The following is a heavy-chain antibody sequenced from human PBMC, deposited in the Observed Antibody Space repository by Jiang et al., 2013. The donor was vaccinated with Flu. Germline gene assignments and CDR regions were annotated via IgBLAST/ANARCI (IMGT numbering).Heavy chain of an antibody. D-gene: IGHD1-7*01. V-gene: IGHV4-34*01. J-gene: IGHJ4*02. CDR2: INHSGST. Sequence: LLKPSETLSLTCAVYGGSFSGYYWSWIRQPPGKGLEWIGEINHSGSTNYNPSLKSRVTISVDTSKNQFSLKLSSVTAADTAVYYCARVWNWNYGEGDYFDYWGQGTLVTVS. CDR3: ARVWNWNYGEGDYFDY. CDR1: GGSFSGYY.